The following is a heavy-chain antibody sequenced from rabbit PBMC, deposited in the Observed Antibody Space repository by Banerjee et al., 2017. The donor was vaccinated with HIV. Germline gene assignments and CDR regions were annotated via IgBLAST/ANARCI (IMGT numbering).Heavy chain of an antibody. CDR2: INTISGDT. D-gene: IGHD4-1*01. Sequence: QEQLKESGGGLVQPGGSLKLSCKASGFDFSSYYMSWVRQAPGKGLEWIACINTISGDTVYATWAKGRFTISKASWTTVTLQMTSLTAADTASYFCARDLAGVIGWNFNLWGQGTLVTVS. V-gene: IGHV1S45*01. CDR3: ARDLAGVIGWNFNL. J-gene: IGHJ4*01. CDR1: GFDFSSYYM.